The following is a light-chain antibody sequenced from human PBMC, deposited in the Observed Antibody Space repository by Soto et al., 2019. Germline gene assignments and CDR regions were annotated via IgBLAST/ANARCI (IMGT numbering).Light chain of an antibody. CDR3: SSYKNSNTRQIV. J-gene: IGLJ1*01. CDR1: SSDVGGYNY. Sequence: QSVLTQPASVSGSPGQSITISCTGTSSDVGGYNYVSWYQHHPGKAPKLLIYDVSNRPSGISNRFSGSKSDNTASLTISGLQPEDEADYYCSSYKNSNTRQIVFGTGTKVTVL. V-gene: IGLV2-14*03. CDR2: DVS.